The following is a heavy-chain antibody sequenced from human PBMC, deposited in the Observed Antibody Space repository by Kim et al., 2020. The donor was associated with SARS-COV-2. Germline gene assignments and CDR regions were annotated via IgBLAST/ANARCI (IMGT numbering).Heavy chain of an antibody. D-gene: IGHD1-26*01. CDR2: ISWNSGSI. J-gene: IGHJ2*01. Sequence: GGSLRLSCAASGFIFDDYAMHWVRQAPGKGLEWVSGISWNSGSIGYADSVKGRFTISRDNAKNSLYLQMNSLRAEDTALYYCAKGAVWELPNYWYFDLWGRGTWSLSPQ. V-gene: IGHV3-9*01. CDR1: GFIFDDYA. CDR3: AKGAVWELPNYWYFDL.